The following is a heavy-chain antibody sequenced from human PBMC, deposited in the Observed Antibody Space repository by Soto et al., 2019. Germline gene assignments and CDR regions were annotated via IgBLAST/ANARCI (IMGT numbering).Heavy chain of an antibody. D-gene: IGHD3-10*01. Sequence: PGGSLRLSCSASGFTFSRNAMHWVRQAPGKGLEYVSAISSNGGSTYYADSVKGRFTISRDNSKNTLYLQMSSLRAEDTAVYYCVKGVRESSGMDVWGQGTTVTVSS. CDR1: GFTFSRNA. J-gene: IGHJ6*02. V-gene: IGHV3-64D*06. CDR3: VKGVRESSGMDV. CDR2: ISSNGGST.